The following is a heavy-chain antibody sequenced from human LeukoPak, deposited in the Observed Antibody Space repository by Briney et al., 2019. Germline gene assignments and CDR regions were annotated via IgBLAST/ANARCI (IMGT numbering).Heavy chain of an antibody. CDR3: ASELGIGY. J-gene: IGHJ4*02. CDR1: GFTFSSYW. D-gene: IGHD7-27*01. CDR2: MNRDGSST. V-gene: IGHV3-74*01. Sequence: GGSLRLSCAASGFTFSSYWMHWVRQAPRKGLVWVSQMNRDGSSTSYADSVKGRFTMSRDNAKNTLYLQMSSLRVEDTAVYFCASELGIGYWGQGTLVTVSS.